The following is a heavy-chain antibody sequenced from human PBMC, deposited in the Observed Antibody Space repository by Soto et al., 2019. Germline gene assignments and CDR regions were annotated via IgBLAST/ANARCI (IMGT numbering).Heavy chain of an antibody. CDR1: GDSVSSTKVT. D-gene: IGHD2-15*01. CDR3: ARVALGGYYHYGLDV. Sequence: PSQTLSLTCAISGDSVSSTKVTWDWIRQSPSRGLEWLGRTYYRSTWYNDYAVSVKSRITINPDTSKNQFSLQLNSVTPEDTAVYYCARVALGGYYHYGLDVWGQGATVTVSS. V-gene: IGHV6-1*01. CDR2: TYYRSTWYN. J-gene: IGHJ6*02.